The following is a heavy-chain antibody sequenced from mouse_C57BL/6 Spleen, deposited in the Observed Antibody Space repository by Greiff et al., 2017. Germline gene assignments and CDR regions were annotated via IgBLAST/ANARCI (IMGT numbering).Heavy chain of an antibody. CDR2: INYDGSST. V-gene: IGHV5-16*01. CDR1: GFTFSDYY. CDR3: ARGDYYGRFAY. D-gene: IGHD1-1*01. J-gene: IGHJ3*01. Sequence: EVQLVESEGGLVQPGRSMKLSCTASGFTFSDYYMAWVRQVPEKGLEWVANINYDGSSTYYLDSLKSRFIISRDNAKNILYLQMSSLKSEDTATYYCARGDYYGRFAYWGQGTLVTVSA.